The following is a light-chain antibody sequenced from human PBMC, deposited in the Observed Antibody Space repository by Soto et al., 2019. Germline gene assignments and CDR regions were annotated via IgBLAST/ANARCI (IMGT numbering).Light chain of an antibody. CDR1: SSDVGGYNY. CDR3: SSYTSSSTWV. Sequence: QSALTQPASVSGSPGQSITISCTGTSSDVGGYNYVSWYQQHPGKAPKLMIYEVRNRPSGVSNRFSGSKSGNTDSLTISGLQAEDDADYYCSSYTSSSTWVFGGGTKLTVL. J-gene: IGLJ3*02. V-gene: IGLV2-14*01. CDR2: EVR.